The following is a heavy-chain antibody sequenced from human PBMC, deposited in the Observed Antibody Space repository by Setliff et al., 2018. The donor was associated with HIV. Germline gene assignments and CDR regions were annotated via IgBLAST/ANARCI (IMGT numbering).Heavy chain of an antibody. CDR2: VYYDAST. J-gene: IGHJ4*02. V-gene: IGHV4-39*07. CDR3: ARDTYYYGSGSKYYFDY. CDR1: GGSISSSSYY. D-gene: IGHD3-10*01. Sequence: SETLSLTCTVSGGSISSSSYYWGWIRQPPGKGLEWIGTVYYDASTIYTPSLNSRVIISVDTSKSQFSLKLSSVTAADTAVYYCARDTYYYGSGSKYYFDYWGQGTLVTVSS.